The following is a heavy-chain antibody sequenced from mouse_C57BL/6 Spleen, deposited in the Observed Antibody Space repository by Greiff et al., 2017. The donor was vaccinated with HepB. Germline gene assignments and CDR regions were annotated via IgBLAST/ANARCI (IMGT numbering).Heavy chain of an antibody. CDR3: ARRTLYYGSSHPYWYFDV. D-gene: IGHD1-1*01. CDR1: GYTFTGYW. Sequence: VQLQQSGAELMKPGASVKLSCKATGYTFTGYWIEWVKQRPGHGLEWIGEILPGSGSTNYNEKFKGKATFTADTSSNTAYMQLSSLTTEDSAIYYCARRTLYYGSSHPYWYFDVWGTGTTVTVSS. V-gene: IGHV1-9*01. CDR2: ILPGSGST. J-gene: IGHJ1*03.